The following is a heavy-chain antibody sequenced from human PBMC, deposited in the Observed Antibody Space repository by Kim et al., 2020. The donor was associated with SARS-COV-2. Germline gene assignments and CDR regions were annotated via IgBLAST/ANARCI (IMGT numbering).Heavy chain of an antibody. J-gene: IGHJ6*02. V-gene: IGHV3-53*01. CDR3: AREYSSSWYGMDV. CDR1: GFTVSSNY. D-gene: IGHD3-22*01. Sequence: GGSLRLSCAASGFTVSSNYMNWVRQAPGKGLEWVSIIYSGGSTDYADSVKGRFTISRDNSKNTLYLQMDSLRVEDTAVYYCAREYSSSWYGMDVWGQG. CDR2: IYSGGST.